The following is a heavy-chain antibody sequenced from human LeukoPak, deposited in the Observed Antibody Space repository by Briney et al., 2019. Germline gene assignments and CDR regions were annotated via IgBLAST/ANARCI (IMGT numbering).Heavy chain of an antibody. CDR2: ISTSSSYI. D-gene: IGHD3-10*02. CDR3: AELGITMIGGV. Sequence: GGSLRLSCAASGFTFSSYNMKWVRQAPGKGLEWVSSISTSSSYIYYADSVKGRFTISRDNAKNSLYLQMNSLRAEDTAVYYCAELGITMIGGVWGKGTTVTISS. V-gene: IGHV3-21*01. J-gene: IGHJ6*04. CDR1: GFTFSSYN.